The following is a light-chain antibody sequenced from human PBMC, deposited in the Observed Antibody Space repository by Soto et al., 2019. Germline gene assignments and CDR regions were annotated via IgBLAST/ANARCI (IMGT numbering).Light chain of an antibody. CDR2: VAS. J-gene: IGKJ4*01. CDR1: PSVSSC. V-gene: IGKV3-11*01. CDR3: QQRSIWPLT. Sequence: EIVMTQSPATLTLSPGERATLSCTASPSVSSCLAWYQQKPDQAPRLLLYVASTTATGIPARFSGSGSGTDFTLTISSLEPEDFAVYYCQQRSIWPLTFGGGTKVEIK.